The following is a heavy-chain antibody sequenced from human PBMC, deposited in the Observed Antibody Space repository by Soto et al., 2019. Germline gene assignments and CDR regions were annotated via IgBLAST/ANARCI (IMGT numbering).Heavy chain of an antibody. CDR2: MSGSGDNT. CDR3: AKGRTYNYANYFDP. V-gene: IGHV3-23*01. J-gene: IGHJ5*02. Sequence: EVQLLESGGDLVQPGGSLRLSCAASGFTFSSYAMRWVRQAPGKGPEWVSSMSGSGDNTYYADSVKGRLIISRDNSKNTLYLQMSSLRVDDTAVYSCAKGRTYNYANYFDPWGQGTLVTVSS. CDR1: GFTFSSYA. D-gene: IGHD1-1*01.